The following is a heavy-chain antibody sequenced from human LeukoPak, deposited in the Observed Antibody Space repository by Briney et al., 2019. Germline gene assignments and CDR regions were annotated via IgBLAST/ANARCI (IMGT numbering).Heavy chain of an antibody. CDR1: GFTFSTYW. V-gene: IGHV3-74*01. Sequence: PGGFLRLSCAASGFTFSTYWMHWVRQAPGXGLVWVSRINTDGSSTSYADSVKGRFTISRDNAKNTLYLQMNSLRAEDTAVYYCARSEAVVVPAAPDYWGQGTLVTVSS. CDR2: INTDGSST. D-gene: IGHD2-2*01. J-gene: IGHJ4*02. CDR3: ARSEAVVVPAAPDY.